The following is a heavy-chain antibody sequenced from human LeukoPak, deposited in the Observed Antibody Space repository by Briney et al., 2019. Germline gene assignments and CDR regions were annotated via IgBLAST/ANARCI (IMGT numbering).Heavy chain of an antibody. CDR1: GGSISSSSYY. D-gene: IGHD6-13*01. J-gene: IGHJ4*02. V-gene: IGHV4-39*07. CDR2: IYYTGST. CDR3: ARGVIAAGGNDFDY. Sequence: SETLSLTCTVSGGSISSSSYYWAWIRQPPGKGLEWIGSIYYTGSTYYNPSLKSRVTMSVDTSKNQLSLKVISVTAADTAVYYCARGVIAAGGNDFDYWGQGTLVTVSS.